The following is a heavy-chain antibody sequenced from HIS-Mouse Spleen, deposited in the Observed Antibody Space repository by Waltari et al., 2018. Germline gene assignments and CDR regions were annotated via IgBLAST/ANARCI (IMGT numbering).Heavy chain of an antibody. J-gene: IGHJ3*02. V-gene: IGHV1-8*01. CDR2: GNPNSGNP. CDR3: ARYLVVATLRYDAFDI. Sequence: QVQLVQSGAEVKKPGASVKVSCKASGYTFTSYDINWVRQATGQGLEWMGWGNPNSGNPGYEQKFQRIVTMTRNTSRSTAYMVLSSLRAEDTAVYYCARYLVVATLRYDAFDIWGQGTMVTVSS. D-gene: IGHD5-12*01. CDR1: GYTFTSYD.